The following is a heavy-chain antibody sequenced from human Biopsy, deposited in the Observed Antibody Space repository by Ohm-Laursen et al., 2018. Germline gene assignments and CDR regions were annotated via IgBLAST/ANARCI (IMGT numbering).Heavy chain of an antibody. D-gene: IGHD3-16*02. Sequence: AASVTASCKTSGYTFISYSINWVRQAPGQGLEWMGWIRPLNGDTKYGQKFQDRVTMTTDTSTSTVYMELTSLRSDDTAVYYCARREVTFGELIVSLDSWGQGTLVTVSS. CDR1: GYTFISYS. CDR2: IRPLNGDT. V-gene: IGHV1-18*01. J-gene: IGHJ4*02. CDR3: ARREVTFGELIVSLDS.